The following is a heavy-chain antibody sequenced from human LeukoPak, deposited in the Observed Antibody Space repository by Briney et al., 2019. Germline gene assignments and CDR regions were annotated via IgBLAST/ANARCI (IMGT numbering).Heavy chain of an antibody. CDR2: IYYSGST. J-gene: IGHJ5*02. D-gene: IGHD2-21*01. V-gene: IGHV4-31*03. Sequence: PSQTLSLTCTVSGDSISSGAYYWSWIRQHPGKGLEWIGYIYYSGSTYYNPSLKSRVTISVDTSENHFSLKLSSVTAADTAVYYCARAGGEHAVDPWGQGTLVTVSS. CDR3: ARAGGEHAVDP. CDR1: GDSISSGAYY.